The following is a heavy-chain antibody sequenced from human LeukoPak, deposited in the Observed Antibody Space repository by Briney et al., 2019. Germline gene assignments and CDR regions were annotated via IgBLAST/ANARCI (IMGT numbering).Heavy chain of an antibody. CDR2: INPSGGST. CDR3: ARDSVVVVVAATPEYYFDY. D-gene: IGHD2-15*01. Sequence: ASVKVSCKASGYTFTSYYIHWVRQAPGQGLEWMGIINPSGGSTSYAQKFQGRVTMTRDTSTSTVYMELSSLRSEDTAVYYCARDSVVVVVAATPEYYFDYWGQGTLVTVSS. V-gene: IGHV1-46*01. CDR1: GYTFTSYY. J-gene: IGHJ4*02.